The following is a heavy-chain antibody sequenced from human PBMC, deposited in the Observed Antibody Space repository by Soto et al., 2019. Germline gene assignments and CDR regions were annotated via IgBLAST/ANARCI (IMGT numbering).Heavy chain of an antibody. Sequence: SETLSLTCAVSRGSFSGYYWSWVRQFPGKGLEWIGEIIHTGSTNYNPSLKSRVTMSIDKSKKEISLKLSSVTAADTAVYYCARVGQPPSDYWGQGTQVTVSS. V-gene: IGHV4-34*12. CDR2: IIHTGST. CDR3: ARVGQPPSDY. CDR1: RGSFSGYY. D-gene: IGHD2-2*01. J-gene: IGHJ4*02.